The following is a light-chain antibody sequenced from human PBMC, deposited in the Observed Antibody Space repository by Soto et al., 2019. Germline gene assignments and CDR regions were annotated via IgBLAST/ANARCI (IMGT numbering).Light chain of an antibody. CDR3: QQSYNSPQT. V-gene: IGKV1-39*01. CDR1: QTIMTY. J-gene: IGKJ1*01. CDR2: AAS. Sequence: DIQMTQYPSSLSASVGDEVTITCRASQTIMTYLNWYQLKPGKPPRLLIYAASSLQSGVPSRFSGSGSGTDFTLTISSLQPEDFATYSCQQSYNSPQTFGQGTKVDI.